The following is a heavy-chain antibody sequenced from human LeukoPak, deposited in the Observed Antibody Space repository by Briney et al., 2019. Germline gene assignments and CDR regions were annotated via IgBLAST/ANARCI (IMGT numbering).Heavy chain of an antibody. J-gene: IGHJ4*02. CDR3: ARAGTADVDTAMVYFDY. CDR1: GGTFSSYA. D-gene: IGHD5-18*01. CDR2: IIPIFGTA. Sequence: ASVKVSCKASGGTFSSYAISWVRQAPGQGLEWMGGIIPIFGTANYAQKMWGSVTITADESTSTAYMELSSLRPEDTAVYYCARAGTADVDTAMVYFDYWGEGTLVTVS. V-gene: IGHV1-69*13.